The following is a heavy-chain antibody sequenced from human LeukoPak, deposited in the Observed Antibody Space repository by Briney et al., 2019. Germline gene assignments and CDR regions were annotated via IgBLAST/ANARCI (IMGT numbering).Heavy chain of an antibody. J-gene: IGHJ4*02. CDR2: INHSGST. V-gene: IGHV4-34*01. Sequence: SETLSLTCAVYGGSFSGYDWSWIRQPPGKGLEWIGEINHSGSTNYNPSLKSRVTISVDTSKNQFSLKLSSVTAADTAVYYCARGYLSDYWGQGTLVTVSS. CDR3: ARGYLSDY. D-gene: IGHD2-2*02. CDR1: GGSFSGYD.